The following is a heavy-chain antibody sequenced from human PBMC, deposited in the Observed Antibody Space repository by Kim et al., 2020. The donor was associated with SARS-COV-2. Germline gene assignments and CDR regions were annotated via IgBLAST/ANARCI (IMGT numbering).Heavy chain of an antibody. CDR2: IYYTGST. Sequence: SETLSLTCTVSAGSIGSYYWSWIRQPPGKGLEWIGYIYYTGSTNYNPSLKSRVTISVDTSKNPFSLKLTSVTAADPAVYYFAPHSSTWGDAFDIWGQGTMVTVSS. CDR3: APHSSTWGDAFDI. CDR1: AGSIGSYY. J-gene: IGHJ3*02. V-gene: IGHV4-59*13. D-gene: IGHD6-13*01.